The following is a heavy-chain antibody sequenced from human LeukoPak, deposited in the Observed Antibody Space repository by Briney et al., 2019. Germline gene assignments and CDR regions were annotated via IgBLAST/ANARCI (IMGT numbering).Heavy chain of an antibody. CDR3: AKILPMYSSSWQVSIDY. CDR1: GFTFSSYG. CDR2: IWYDGSNK. J-gene: IGHJ4*02. V-gene: IGHV3-33*06. Sequence: GGSLRLSCAASGFTFSSYGMHWVRQAPGKGLEWVAVIWYDGSNKYYADSVKGRFTISRDNSKNTLYLQMNSLRAEDTAVYYCAKILPMYSSSWQVSIDYWGQGALVTVSS. D-gene: IGHD6-13*01.